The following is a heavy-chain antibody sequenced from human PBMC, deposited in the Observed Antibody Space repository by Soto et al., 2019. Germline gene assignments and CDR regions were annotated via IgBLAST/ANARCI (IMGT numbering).Heavy chain of an antibody. CDR1: GGSITTYQ. J-gene: IGHJ4*02. Sequence: SETLSLTCTVSGGSITTYQWSWIRQPPGKGLEWIGGYSGFTNYNPSLESRATISVDHSKNQFFLTLRSVTAADTAVYYCARDYGDYSFFFHYWGQGALVTVSS. D-gene: IGHD4-17*01. CDR2: YSGFT. V-gene: IGHV4-59*01. CDR3: ARDYGDYSFFFHY.